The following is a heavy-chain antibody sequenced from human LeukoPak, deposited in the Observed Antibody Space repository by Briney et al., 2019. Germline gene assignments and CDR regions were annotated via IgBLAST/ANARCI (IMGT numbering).Heavy chain of an antibody. CDR1: GFSFSNAW. D-gene: IGHD2-15*01. CDR2: ITASGDST. J-gene: IGHJ4*02. V-gene: IGHV3-23*01. Sequence: GGSLRLSCVASGFSFSNAWMSWVRQAPGKGLEWVSGITASGDSTYYGDSVKGRFTMSRDNSKNTVYLQMNSLRVDDTAVYYCARRDIVVVVSASDYWGQGTLVTVSS. CDR3: ARRDIVVVVSASDY.